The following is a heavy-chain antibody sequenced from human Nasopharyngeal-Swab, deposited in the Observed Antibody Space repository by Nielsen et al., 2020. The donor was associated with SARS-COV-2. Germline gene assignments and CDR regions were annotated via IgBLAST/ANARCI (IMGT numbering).Heavy chain of an antibody. CDR2: ISGSGGST. J-gene: IGHJ6*02. V-gene: IGHV3-23*01. Sequence: GESLKISCAASGFTFSSYAMSWVRQAPGKGLEWVSAISGSGGSTYYADSVKGRFTISRDNSKNTLYLQMNSLRAEDTAVYYCATDSSAAGSYGMDVWGQGTTVTVSS. D-gene: IGHD6-13*01. CDR3: ATDSSAAGSYGMDV. CDR1: GFTFSSYA.